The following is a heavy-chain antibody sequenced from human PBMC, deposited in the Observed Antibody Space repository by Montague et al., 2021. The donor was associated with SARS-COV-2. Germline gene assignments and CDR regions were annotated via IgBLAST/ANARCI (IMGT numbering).Heavy chain of an antibody. Sequence: SLRLSCAASGFTFSNYEMSWVRQAPGKGLEWPSYIRSSGSTIYYADSVKGRFTIYRDNAKNSLYLQMNSLRAEDTAVYYCARDTAYYYGSGSYYEPRRVFDYWGQGTLGTVSS. CDR2: IRSSGSTI. J-gene: IGHJ4*02. CDR3: ARDTAYYYGSGSYYEPRRVFDY. CDR1: GFTFSNYE. V-gene: IGHV3-48*03. D-gene: IGHD3-10*01.